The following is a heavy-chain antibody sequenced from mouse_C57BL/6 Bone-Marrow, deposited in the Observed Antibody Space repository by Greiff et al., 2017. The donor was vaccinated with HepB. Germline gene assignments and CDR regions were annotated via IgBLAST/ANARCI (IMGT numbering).Heavy chain of an antibody. Sequence: EVQGVESGGDLVKPGGSLKLSCAASGFTFSSYGMSWVRQTPDKRLEWVATISSGGSYTYYPDSVKGRFTISRDNAKNTLYLQLSSLKSEDTAMYYCAPLPRGYYAMDYWGQGTSVTVSS. CDR3: APLPRGYYAMDY. V-gene: IGHV5-6*01. J-gene: IGHJ4*01. CDR2: ISSGGSYT. CDR1: GFTFSSYG. D-gene: IGHD1-2*01.